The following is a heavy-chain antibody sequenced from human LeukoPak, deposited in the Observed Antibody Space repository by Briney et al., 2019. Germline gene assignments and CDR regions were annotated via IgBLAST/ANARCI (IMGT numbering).Heavy chain of an antibody. CDR2: IIPIFGTA. CDR1: GYTFTSYY. CDR3: ARLSHKGWFDP. V-gene: IGHV1-69*06. J-gene: IGHJ5*02. Sequence: ASVKVSCKASGYTFTSYYMHWVRQAPGQGLEWMGGIIPIFGTANYAQKFQGRVTITADKSTSTAYMELSSLRSDDTAVYYCARLSHKGWFDPWGQGTLVTVSS. D-gene: IGHD2/OR15-2a*01.